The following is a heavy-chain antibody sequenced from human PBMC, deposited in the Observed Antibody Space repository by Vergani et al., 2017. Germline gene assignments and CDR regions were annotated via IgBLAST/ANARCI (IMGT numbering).Heavy chain of an antibody. J-gene: IGHJ4*02. V-gene: IGHV7-4-1*02. CDR2: INTTTGNP. D-gene: IGHD3-22*01. Sequence: QVQLVQSGSELKKPGASVKISCKASGYTFTRYAINWVRQAPGQGLEWMGWINTTTGNPTYAQGFTGRFFFSLDTSVTAAYLQINSLKAEDSALYYCARVLNGYDSCGSLGNWGQGTLLTVSS. CDR1: GYTFTRYA. CDR3: ARVLNGYDSCGSLGN.